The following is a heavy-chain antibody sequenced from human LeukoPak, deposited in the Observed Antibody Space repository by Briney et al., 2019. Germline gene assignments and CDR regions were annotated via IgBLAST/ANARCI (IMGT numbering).Heavy chain of an antibody. Sequence: ASVTVSCTASGYTFTSYAMHWVRQAPGQRLEWMGWINAGNGNTKYSQKFQGRVTITRDTSASTAYMELSSLRSEDTAVYYCARGGHSSGWYGTLDYWGQGTLVTVSS. J-gene: IGHJ4*02. V-gene: IGHV1-3*01. CDR1: GYTFTSYA. CDR2: INAGNGNT. CDR3: ARGGHSSGWYGTLDY. D-gene: IGHD6-19*01.